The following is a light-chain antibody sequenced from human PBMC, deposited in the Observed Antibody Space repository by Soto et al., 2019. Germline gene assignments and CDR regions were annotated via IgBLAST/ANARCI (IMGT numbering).Light chain of an antibody. CDR1: QSVGTN. CDR3: QQYDVWPPSIT. J-gene: IGKJ5*01. CDR2: GAF. V-gene: IGKV3-15*01. Sequence: EIVLTQSPGTLSVSPGERVTLSCRASQSVGTNLAWYQQKPGQAPRLLIYGAFTRATDIPARFSASGSGTEFTITISSLQSEDFVVYDCQQYDVWPPSITFGQGTRLEIK.